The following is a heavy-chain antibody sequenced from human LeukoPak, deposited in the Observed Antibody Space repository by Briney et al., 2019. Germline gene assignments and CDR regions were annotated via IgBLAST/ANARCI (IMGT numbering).Heavy chain of an antibody. CDR1: GYTFTSYD. D-gene: IGHD3-3*01. CDR2: MNPNSGNT. CDR3: ARGLKHYDFWSGYSRPYYMDV. Sequence: ASVKVSCKASGYTFTSYDINWVRQATGQGLEWMGWMNPNSGNTGYAQKFQGRVTMTRNTSISTVYMELSSLRSEDTAVYYCARGLKHYDFWSGYSRPYYMDVWGKGTTVTVSS. J-gene: IGHJ6*03. V-gene: IGHV1-8*01.